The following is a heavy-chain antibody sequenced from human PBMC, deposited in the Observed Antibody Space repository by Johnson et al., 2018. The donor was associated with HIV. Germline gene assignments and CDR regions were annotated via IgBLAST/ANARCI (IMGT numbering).Heavy chain of an antibody. CDR1: GFTLSNYD. CDR3: AKRAREYYNFWSGDDAFDI. CDR2: IRHDGSDK. D-gene: IGHD3-3*01. J-gene: IGHJ3*02. V-gene: IGHV3-30*02. Sequence: QVQLVESGGSVVQPGGSLRLSCAASGFTLSNYDIHWVRQSPGKGLEWVAFIRHDGSDKSYPDSVKGRFTISRDNSNNTLYLQMNSLRAEDTAVYYCAKRAREYYNFWSGDDAFDIWGQGTMVTVSS.